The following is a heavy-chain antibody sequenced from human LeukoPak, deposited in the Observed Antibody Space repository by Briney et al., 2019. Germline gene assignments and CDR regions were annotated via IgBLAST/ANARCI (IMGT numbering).Heavy chain of an antibody. D-gene: IGHD3-3*01. J-gene: IGHJ4*02. CDR1: GFTFSSYS. CDR2: ISSSSSYI. Sequence: GGSLRLSCAASGFTFSSYSMNWVRQAPGKGLEWVSSISSSSSYIYYADSVKGRCTISRDNAKNSLYLQMNSLRAEDTALYYCAKDTYYDFSGVDYWGQGTLVTVSS. V-gene: IGHV3-21*04. CDR3: AKDTYYDFSGVDY.